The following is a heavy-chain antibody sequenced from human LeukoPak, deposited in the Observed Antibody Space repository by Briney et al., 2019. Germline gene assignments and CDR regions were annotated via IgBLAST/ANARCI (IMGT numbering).Heavy chain of an antibody. D-gene: IGHD3-10*01. CDR2: ISGSSGST. J-gene: IGHJ6*02. Sequence: QPGGSLRLSCAASGFTFSSYAMSWVRQAPGKGLEWVSAISGSSGSTYYADSVKGRFTISRDNSKTTLYLQMNSLRAEDTAVYYCANSYGSGSYYNYYYYGMDVWGQGTTVTVSS. CDR3: ANSYGSGSYYNYYYYGMDV. CDR1: GFTFSSYA. V-gene: IGHV3-23*01.